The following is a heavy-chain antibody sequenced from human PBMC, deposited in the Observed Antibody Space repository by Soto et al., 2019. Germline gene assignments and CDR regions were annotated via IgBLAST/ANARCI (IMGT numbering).Heavy chain of an antibody. Sequence: QVQLVESGGGVVQPGRSLRLSCASSGFSFRSYAIHWVRQAPGERLQWVAHISYDGSNKNYADSVKGRFTISRDNSKNTLSLQMNSLGAEDTAVYYCAREIAVSGTGRRFDHWGQGTLVTVSS. CDR3: AREIAVSGTGRRFDH. CDR2: ISYDGSNK. J-gene: IGHJ4*02. V-gene: IGHV3-33*05. CDR1: GFSFRSYA. D-gene: IGHD6-19*01.